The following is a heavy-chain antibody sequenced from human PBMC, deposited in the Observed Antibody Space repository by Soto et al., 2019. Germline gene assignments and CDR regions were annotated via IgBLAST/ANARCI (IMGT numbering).Heavy chain of an antibody. CDR3: ARDVTRSSGWFHKKRGYYYYGMDV. CDR2: IYSGGST. Sequence: GGSLRLSCAASGFTVSSNYMSWVRQAPGKGLEWVSVIYSGGSTHYADSVKGRFTISRDNSKNTLYLQMNSLRAEDTAVYYCARDVTRSSGWFHKKRGYYYYGMDVWGQGTTVTVSS. V-gene: IGHV3-53*01. CDR1: GFTVSSNY. J-gene: IGHJ6*02. D-gene: IGHD6-19*01.